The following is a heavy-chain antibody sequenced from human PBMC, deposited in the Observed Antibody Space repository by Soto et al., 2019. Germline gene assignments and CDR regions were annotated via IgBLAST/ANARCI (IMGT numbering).Heavy chain of an antibody. CDR2: ISAYNGNT. D-gene: IGHD3-3*01. J-gene: IGHJ6*03. CDR3: ARGLVWLIFGVVDYYMDV. V-gene: IGHV1-18*01. Sequence: ASVKVSCKASGYTFTSYGISWVRQAPGQGLEWMGWISAYNGNTNYAQKLQGRVTMTRNTSISTAYMELSSLRSEDTAVYYCARGLVWLIFGVVDYYMDVWGKGTTVTVSS. CDR1: GYTFTSYG.